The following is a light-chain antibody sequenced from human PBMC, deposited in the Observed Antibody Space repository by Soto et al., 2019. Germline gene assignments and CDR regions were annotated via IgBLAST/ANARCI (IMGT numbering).Light chain of an antibody. V-gene: IGLV6-57*04. Sequence: NFMLTQPHSVSESPGKTVTISCTRSSGSIASNYVQWYQQRPGSAPTTVIYEDNQRPSGVPDRFSGSIDSSSNSASLTISXXXXXXXADYYXQXXXXXXXXFGXGT. CDR2: EDN. CDR3: QXXXXXXXX. CDR1: SGSIASNY. J-gene: IGLJ2*01.